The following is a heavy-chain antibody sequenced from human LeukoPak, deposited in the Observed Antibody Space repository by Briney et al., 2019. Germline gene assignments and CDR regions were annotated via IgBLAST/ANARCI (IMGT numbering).Heavy chain of an antibody. CDR3: TRAPPCDFTGCYTGDKWSDP. V-gene: IGHV1-2*02. CDR1: GYTFTDYY. CDR2: INPNSGGT. D-gene: IGHD2-2*02. Sequence: ASVTVSCKASGYTFTDYYIHWVRQAPGQGLEWMGWINPNSGGTNYAQRFQGRVTMTTDTSISTAYMDLSRLRSDDTATYYCTRAPPCDFTGCYTGDKWSDPWGQGTLVTVSS. J-gene: IGHJ5*02.